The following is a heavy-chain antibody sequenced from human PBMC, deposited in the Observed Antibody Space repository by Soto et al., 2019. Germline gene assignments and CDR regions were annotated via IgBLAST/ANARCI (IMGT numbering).Heavy chain of an antibody. J-gene: IGHJ4*02. CDR3: EGGNGSAPFYCLDY. D-gene: IGHD6-19*01. CDR1: GFTFSSYW. V-gene: IGHV3-74*01. Sequence: EVQLVESGGGLVQPGGSLRLSCAASGFTFSSYWMHWVRQAPGKGLVWVSRINSDGSRTSYADSVKGQFTISRDNAKNTKKLQMNIKRAQDTAVYDYEGGNGSAPFYCLDYWGKGTLVTVSS. CDR2: INSDGSRT.